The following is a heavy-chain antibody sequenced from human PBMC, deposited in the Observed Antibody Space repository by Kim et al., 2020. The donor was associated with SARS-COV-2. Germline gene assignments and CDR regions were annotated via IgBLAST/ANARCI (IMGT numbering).Heavy chain of an antibody. Sequence: GGSLRLSCAASGFTFSNIPMHWVRQAPGMGLEWVAVISAAGSTKYYADSVKGRFTISRDNSKNTLYLQLDSLRAEDAAVYYCASAYRAAAGIDSLDYWG. V-gene: IGHV3-30*04. CDR2: ISAAGSTK. J-gene: IGHJ4*01. D-gene: IGHD6-13*01. CDR3: ASAYRAAAGIDSLDY. CDR1: GFTFSNIP.